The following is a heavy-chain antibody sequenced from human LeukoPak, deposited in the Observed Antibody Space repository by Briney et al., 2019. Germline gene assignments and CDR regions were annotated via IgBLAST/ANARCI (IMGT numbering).Heavy chain of an antibody. CDR2: IYYSGST. CDR3: ARSTVVTLEAFDI. D-gene: IGHD4-23*01. J-gene: IGHJ3*02. CDR1: GGSVSSGSYY. V-gene: IGHV4-61*01. Sequence: SETLSLTCTVSGGSVSSGSYYWSWIRPPPGKGLAWIGYIYYSGSTNYNPSLKSRVTISVDTSKNQFSLKLSSVPAADTAVYYCARSTVVTLEAFDIWGQGTMVTVSS.